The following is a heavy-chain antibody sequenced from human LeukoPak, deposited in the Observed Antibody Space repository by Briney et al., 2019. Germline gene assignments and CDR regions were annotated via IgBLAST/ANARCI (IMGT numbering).Heavy chain of an antibody. Sequence: PGGSLRLSCAASGFTFSTYAMSWVRQAPGKGLEWVSAISGSGGSTYYADSVKGRFTISRDNSKNTPYLQMNSLRAEDTAVDYCAKAPGVVPATRYYYYMDVWGKGTTVTVSS. V-gene: IGHV3-23*01. CDR1: GFTFSTYA. D-gene: IGHD3-3*01. CDR2: ISGSGGST. CDR3: AKAPGVVPATRYYYYMDV. J-gene: IGHJ6*03.